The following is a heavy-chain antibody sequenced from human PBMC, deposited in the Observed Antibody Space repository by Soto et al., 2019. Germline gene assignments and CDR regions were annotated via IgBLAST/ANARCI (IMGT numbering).Heavy chain of an antibody. Sequence: GASVKVSCKAHGYTFTDYDINWVRQAAGHAPEWMGWMNPNTGNTAYAQKFQGRLTLTRDTSMATAYMDLSSLTSEDTAVYYCARGFSSYSDLWAQGTLVTVS. D-gene: IGHD6-13*01. CDR3: ARGFSSYSDL. CDR2: MNPNTGNT. J-gene: IGHJ5*02. CDR1: GYTFTDYD. V-gene: IGHV1-8*01.